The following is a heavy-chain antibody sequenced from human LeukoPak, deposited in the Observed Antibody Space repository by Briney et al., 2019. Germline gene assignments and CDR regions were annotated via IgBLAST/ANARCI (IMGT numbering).Heavy chain of an antibody. CDR2: INPNSGGT. Sequence: ASVKVSCKASGYTFTGYYMHWVRQAPGQGLEWMGWINPNSGGTNYAQKFQGRVTMTRDTSISTAYMELSRLRSDDTAVYYCARGVAYGSGSYYNNWFDPWGQGTLVTVSA. D-gene: IGHD3-10*01. CDR3: ARGVAYGSGSYYNNWFDP. CDR1: GYTFTGYY. J-gene: IGHJ5*02. V-gene: IGHV1-2*02.